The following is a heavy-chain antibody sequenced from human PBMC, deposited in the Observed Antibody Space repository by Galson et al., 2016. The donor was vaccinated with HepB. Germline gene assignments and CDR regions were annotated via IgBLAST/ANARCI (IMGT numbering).Heavy chain of an antibody. CDR1: GFTFSSSG. CDR3: ARGRRNRGAVVV. Sequence: SLRLSCAASGFTFSSSGMQWVRQGPGKGLEWVALIWHDGSNKYYADSVKGRFTISRDNSKNTLYLQVNSLRAEDAAVYYCARGRRNRGAVVVWGQGTMVTVSS. V-gene: IGHV3-33*01. J-gene: IGHJ3*01. D-gene: IGHD1-14*01. CDR2: IWHDGSNK.